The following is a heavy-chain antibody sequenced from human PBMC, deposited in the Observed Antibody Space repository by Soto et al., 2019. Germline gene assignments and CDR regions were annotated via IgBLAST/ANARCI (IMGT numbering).Heavy chain of an antibody. V-gene: IGHV4-30-4*08. D-gene: IGHD2-21*02. CDR2: IHYSGSI. CDR1: GGSISYEYYH. CDR3: AREDDGGDRDYYGLDV. J-gene: IGHJ6*02. Sequence: SETLSLTCTVSGGSISYEYYHWTWIRQSPGKGLEWIGYIHYSGSIIYNPSFKSRVTISVDTSKNQFSLQLSSVTAADTAVYFCAREDDGGDRDYYGLDVWGQGTTVTLSS.